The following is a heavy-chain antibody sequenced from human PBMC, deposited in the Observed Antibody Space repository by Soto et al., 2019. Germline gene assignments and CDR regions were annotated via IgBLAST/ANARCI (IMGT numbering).Heavy chain of an antibody. V-gene: IGHV3-30*18. D-gene: IGHD3-22*01. Sequence: PGGSLRLSCAAYGLIFSSYGMHWVRQAPGKGLEWVAHISYDGSNEHYVDSVKGRFTISRDNSKNTLYLQMTSLRAEDTAVYYCAKDSYYHDSSGYYIFDYWGQGT. CDR2: ISYDGSNE. CDR3: AKDSYYHDSSGYYIFDY. CDR1: GLIFSSYG. J-gene: IGHJ4*02.